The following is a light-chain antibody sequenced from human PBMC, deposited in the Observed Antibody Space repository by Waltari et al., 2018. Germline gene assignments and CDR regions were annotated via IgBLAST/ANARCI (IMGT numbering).Light chain of an antibody. V-gene: IGKV1-5*03. CDR1: QSISNW. Sequence: DIQLTQSPSTLSASVGDRVTITCRASQSISNWLAWYQQRPGKAPILLIYKASTLQATVPSRFSGSGSGTEFTLTINSLQPDEFATYYCQEYNTYFRTFGQGTKVEVK. J-gene: IGKJ1*01. CDR2: KAS. CDR3: QEYNTYFRT.